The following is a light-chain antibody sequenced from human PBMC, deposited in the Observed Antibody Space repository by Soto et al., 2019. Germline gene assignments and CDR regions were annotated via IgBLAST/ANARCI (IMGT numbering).Light chain of an antibody. CDR3: SSYAGSKMGV. J-gene: IGLJ1*01. CDR2: EVT. CDR1: NSDVGGYNF. Sequence: QSVLTQPPSASGSHGQSVTISCTGTNSDVGGYNFVSWYQQHPGKAPKLIIDEVTQRPSGVPDRFSASKSGNTAALTVSGLQAEDEADYYCSSYAGSKMGVFGTGPKLTVL. V-gene: IGLV2-8*01.